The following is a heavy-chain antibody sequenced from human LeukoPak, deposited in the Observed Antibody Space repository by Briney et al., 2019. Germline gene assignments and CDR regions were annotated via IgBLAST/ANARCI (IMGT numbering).Heavy chain of an antibody. CDR1: GYTFNDYY. CDR3: ARRLDYYDSRTYYRSFDY. CDR2: INPNSGGT. Sequence: GASVKVSCKASGYTFNDYYMHWVRQAPGQGLEWMGWINPNSGGTNYAQNFQGRVTMTRDTSISTAYMELSRLTSDDTAVYYCARRLDYYDSRTYYRSFDYWGQGTLVTVSS. J-gene: IGHJ4*02. D-gene: IGHD3-22*01. V-gene: IGHV1-2*02.